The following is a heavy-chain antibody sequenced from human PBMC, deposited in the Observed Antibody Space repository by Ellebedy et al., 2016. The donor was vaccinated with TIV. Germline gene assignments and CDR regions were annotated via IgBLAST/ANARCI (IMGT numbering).Heavy chain of an antibody. J-gene: IGHJ4*02. CDR2: ISGSGGST. V-gene: IGHV3-23*01. D-gene: IGHD6-19*01. CDR1: GFTFSSYA. CDR3: AKEAGGWRANRYFDY. Sequence: GGSLRLSXAASGFTFSSYAMSWVRQAPGRGLEWVSAISGSGGSTYYADSVKGRFTISRDNSKNTLYLQMNSLRAEDTAVYYCAKEAGGWRANRYFDYWGQGTLVTVSS.